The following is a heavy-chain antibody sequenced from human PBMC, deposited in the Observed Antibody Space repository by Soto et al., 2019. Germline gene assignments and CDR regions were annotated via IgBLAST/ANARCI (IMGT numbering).Heavy chain of an antibody. Sequence: QVQLQESGPGLVKPSETLSLTCTVSGGSVSSGSYYWSWIRQPPGKGLEWIGYIYYSGSTNYNPSLKSRVTISVDTSKNQFSLKLSSVTAADTAVYYCARGIRDYYDSSGWFDYWGQGTLVTVSS. CDR3: ARGIRDYYDSSGWFDY. CDR1: GGSVSSGSYY. J-gene: IGHJ4*02. CDR2: IYYSGST. D-gene: IGHD3-22*01. V-gene: IGHV4-61*01.